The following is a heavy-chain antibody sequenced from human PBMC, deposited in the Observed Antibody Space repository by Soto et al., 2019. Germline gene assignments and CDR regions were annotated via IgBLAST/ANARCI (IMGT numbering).Heavy chain of an antibody. CDR1: GGSISSGDYY. J-gene: IGHJ5*02. CDR2: IYYSGST. Sequence: QVQLQESGPGLVKPSQTLSLTCTVSGGSISSGDYYWSWIRQHPGKGLEWIGYIYYSGSTYYNPSLKSRVTISVDTSKNQFSLKLSPVTAADTAVYYCARWWSGSRQGFDPLGQGTLVTVSS. CDR3: ARWWSGSRQGFDP. V-gene: IGHV4-31*03. D-gene: IGHD3-3*01.